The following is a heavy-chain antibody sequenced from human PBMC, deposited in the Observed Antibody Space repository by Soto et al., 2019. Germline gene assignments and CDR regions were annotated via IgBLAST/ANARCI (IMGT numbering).Heavy chain of an antibody. Sequence: SVKVSCKASGGTFSSYTISWVRQAPGQGLEWMGRIIPILGIANYAQKFQGRVTITADKSTSTAYMELSSLRSEDTAVYYCARVAHDYGDYDDYWGQGTLVTVSS. J-gene: IGHJ4*02. V-gene: IGHV1-69*02. CDR2: IIPILGIA. CDR3: ARVAHDYGDYDDY. D-gene: IGHD4-17*01. CDR1: GGTFSSYT.